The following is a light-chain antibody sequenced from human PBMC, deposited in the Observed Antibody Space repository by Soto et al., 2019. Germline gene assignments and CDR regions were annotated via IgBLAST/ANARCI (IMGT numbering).Light chain of an antibody. V-gene: IGLV1-44*01. J-gene: IGLJ3*02. CDR1: SSNVGSNT. Sequence: QSVLTQPPSASGTPGQRVTISCSGSSSNVGSNTVNWYQQLPGTAPKVLIYSDDQRPSGVPDRFSGSRSGSSASLAISGLQSGDEADYYCASWEDSLNGWVIGGGTKVTVL. CDR3: ASWEDSLNGWV. CDR2: SDD.